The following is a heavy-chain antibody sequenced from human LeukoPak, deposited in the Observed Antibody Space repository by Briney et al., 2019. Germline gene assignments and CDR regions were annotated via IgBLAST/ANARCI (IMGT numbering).Heavy chain of an antibody. CDR1: GYSISSGCY. CDR3: ATIRPSIAAEGY. Sequence: SETLSLTCSVSGYSISSGCYWGWIRQPPGKGLEWIGSIYHSGSTYYNPSLKSRVTISVDTSKNQFSLKLSSMTAADTAVYYCATIRPSIAAEGYWGQGTLVTVSS. D-gene: IGHD6-13*01. V-gene: IGHV4-38-2*02. J-gene: IGHJ4*02. CDR2: IYHSGST.